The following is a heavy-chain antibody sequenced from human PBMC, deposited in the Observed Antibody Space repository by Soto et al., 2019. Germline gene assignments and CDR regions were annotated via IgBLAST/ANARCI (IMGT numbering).Heavy chain of an antibody. CDR1: GFTFSSYG. D-gene: IGHD6-6*01. CDR2: ISYDGSNK. V-gene: IGHV3-30*03. CDR3: ARIAAHYYYYGMDV. Sequence: GSLRLSCAASGFTFSSYGMHWVRQAPGKGLEWVAVISYDGSNKYYADSVKGRFTISRDNSKNTLYLQMNSLRAEDTAVYYCARIAAHYYYYGMDVWGQGTTVTVSS. J-gene: IGHJ6*02.